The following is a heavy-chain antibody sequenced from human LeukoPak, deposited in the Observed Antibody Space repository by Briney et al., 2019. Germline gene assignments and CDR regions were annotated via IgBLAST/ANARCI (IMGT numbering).Heavy chain of an antibody. CDR2: IYYSGST. Sequence: SETLSLTCTVSGGSISSSSYYWGWIRQPPGKGLEWIGSIYYSGSTYYNPSLKSRVTISVDTSKNQFSLKLSSVTAADTAVYYCARVDSSGYYYNDYWGQGTLVTVSS. V-gene: IGHV4-39*01. J-gene: IGHJ4*02. CDR3: ARVDSSGYYYNDY. CDR1: GGSISSSSYY. D-gene: IGHD3-22*01.